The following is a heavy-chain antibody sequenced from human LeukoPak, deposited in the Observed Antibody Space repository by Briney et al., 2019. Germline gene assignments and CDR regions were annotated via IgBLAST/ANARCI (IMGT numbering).Heavy chain of an antibody. V-gene: IGHV3-23*01. J-gene: IGHJ4*02. CDR1: GFTFNSYA. CDR3: AKEIFRYCSSTSCSYHDY. CDR2: ISGSGGST. Sequence: GGSLRLSCAASGFTFNSYAMSWVRQAPGKGLEGVSAISGSGGSTYYADSVKGRFTISRDNSKNTLYLQMNSLRAEDTAVYYCAKEIFRYCSSTSCSYHDYWGQGTLVTVSS. D-gene: IGHD2-2*01.